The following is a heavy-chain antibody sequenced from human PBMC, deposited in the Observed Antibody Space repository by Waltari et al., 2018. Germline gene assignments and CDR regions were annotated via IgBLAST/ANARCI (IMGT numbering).Heavy chain of an antibody. D-gene: IGHD3-3*01. CDR1: GYTFTDFF. CDR2: INPNSGDT. J-gene: IGHJ4*02. Sequence: QVQLVQSGAEVKKSGASVQVSCMASGYTFTDFFIHRVRKAPGQGLEWMGRINPNSGDTSYAQRFQGRVTMTGDTSITTAYMELTGLRSDDTAIYYCARSGGGTTTFGVAEWGQGSLVTVSS. V-gene: IGHV1-2*06. CDR3: ARSGGGTTTFGVAE.